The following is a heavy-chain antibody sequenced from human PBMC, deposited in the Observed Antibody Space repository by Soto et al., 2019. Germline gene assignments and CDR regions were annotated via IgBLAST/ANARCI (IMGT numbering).Heavy chain of an antibody. Sequence: QVQLQQWGAGLLNPSETLSLTCAVYGGSFSGYYLSWIRQPPGKGLEWLGEINHSGSTNYHPSLTRRVTISVATSKSQVSLKLSSVTAAETAVYYCGSVESGPPVTIWFGELDSFSDYWVQGTLVTVSS. CDR1: GGSFSGYY. CDR3: GSVESGPPVTIWFGELDSFSDY. J-gene: IGHJ4*02. CDR2: INHSGST. V-gene: IGHV4-34*01. D-gene: IGHD3-10*01.